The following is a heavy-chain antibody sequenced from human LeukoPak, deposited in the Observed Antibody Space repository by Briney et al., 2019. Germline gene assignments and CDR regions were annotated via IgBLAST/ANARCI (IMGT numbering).Heavy chain of an antibody. V-gene: IGHV3-7*03. J-gene: IGHJ4*02. CDR3: VKNNGWFHLAQ. D-gene: IGHD6-19*01. Sequence: PGGSLRLSCAASGFNFRDHWMDWVRQAPGKGLEWVGHIKTDGSETYYLDSLGGRFSISRDNTNNALYLQMNSLRVEDTAVYYCVKNNGWFHLAQWGQGTLVTVSS. CDR1: GFNFRDHW. CDR2: IKTDGSET.